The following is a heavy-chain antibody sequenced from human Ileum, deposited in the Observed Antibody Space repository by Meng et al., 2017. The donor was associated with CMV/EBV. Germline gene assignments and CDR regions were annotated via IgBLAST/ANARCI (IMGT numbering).Heavy chain of an antibody. J-gene: IGHJ6*02. D-gene: IGHD5-18*01. CDR3: ARAMVPRDYYYYGMDV. Sequence: ASVKVSCKASGYTFTGYYMHWLRQAPGQGLEWMGWNNPNSGGTNYAQKFQGRVTMTRDTSITTAYMELSRLRSDDTAVYYCARAMVPRDYYYYGMDVWGQGTTVTVSS. CDR1: GYTFTGYY. CDR2: NNPNSGGT. V-gene: IGHV1-2*02.